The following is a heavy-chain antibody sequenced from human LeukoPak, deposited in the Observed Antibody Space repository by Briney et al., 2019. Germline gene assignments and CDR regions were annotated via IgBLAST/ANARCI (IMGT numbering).Heavy chain of an antibody. J-gene: IGHJ6*04. V-gene: IGHV3-48*03. CDR2: ISSSGSNI. D-gene: IGHD3-10*02. CDR3: AELGITMIGGV. Sequence: PGGSLRLSCAASGFTFSSYEMNWVRQAPGKGLEWVSYISSSGSNIYYADSVKGRFTISRDNAKNSLYLQMNSLRAEDTAVDYCAELGITMIGGVWGKGTTVTISS. CDR1: GFTFSSYE.